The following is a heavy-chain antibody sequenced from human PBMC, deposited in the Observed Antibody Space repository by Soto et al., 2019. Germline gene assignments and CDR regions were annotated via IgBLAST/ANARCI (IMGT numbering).Heavy chain of an antibody. Sequence: RASVKVSCKASGYTFTSYYMHWVRQAPGQGLEWMGIINPSGGSTSYAQKFQGRVTMTRDTSTSTVYMELSSLRSEDTAVYYCARDWIGTVLRFLDWPRHGMAVWGQGTTVTVSS. CDR1: GYTFTSYY. CDR2: INPSGGST. D-gene: IGHD3-3*01. J-gene: IGHJ6*02. V-gene: IGHV1-46*01. CDR3: ARDWIGTVLRFLDWPRHGMAV.